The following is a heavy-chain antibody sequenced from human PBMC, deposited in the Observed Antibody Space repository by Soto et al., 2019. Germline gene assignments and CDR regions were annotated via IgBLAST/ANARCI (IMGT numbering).Heavy chain of an antibody. CDR1: GGSISSYY. J-gene: IGHJ6*02. CDR2: IYYSGST. CDR3: ARSDFWSGYNYYYYGMDV. V-gene: IGHV4-59*01. Sequence: TSETLSLTCTVSGGSISSYYWSWIRQPPGKGLEWIGYIYYSGSTNYNPSLKSRVTISVDASKNQFSLKLSSVTAADTAVYYCARSDFWSGYNYYYYGMDVWGQGTTVTVSS. D-gene: IGHD3-3*01.